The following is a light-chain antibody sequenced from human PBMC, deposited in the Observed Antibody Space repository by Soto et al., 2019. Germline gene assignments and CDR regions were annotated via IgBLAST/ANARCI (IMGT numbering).Light chain of an antibody. V-gene: IGLV1-47*01. J-gene: IGLJ1*01. CDR3: AAWDDSLSGPDV. Sequence: QSVLTQPPSASGTPGQRVTISCSGSSSNIGSNYVYWYQQLPGTAPKLLIYRNNQRPSGVPDRFSGSKSGTSASLAISGLRSEDEADSYCAAWDDSLSGPDVFGTGTKLTVL. CDR1: SSNIGSNY. CDR2: RNN.